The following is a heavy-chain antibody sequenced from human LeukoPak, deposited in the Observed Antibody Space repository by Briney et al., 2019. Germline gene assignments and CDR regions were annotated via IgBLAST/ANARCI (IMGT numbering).Heavy chain of an antibody. Sequence: GGSLRLSCAASGFTFNRHWMHWVRQAPGKGLVRVSRSNSDGSSTVYADSVKGRFTISRDNAKNTLYLQMNSLRAEDTAVYYCARGAGIYYTTGWTGWCDPWGQGTLVTVSS. CDR1: GFTFNRHW. D-gene: IGHD6-19*01. CDR2: SNSDGSST. V-gene: IGHV3-74*01. J-gene: IGHJ5*02. CDR3: ARGAGIYYTTGWTGWCDP.